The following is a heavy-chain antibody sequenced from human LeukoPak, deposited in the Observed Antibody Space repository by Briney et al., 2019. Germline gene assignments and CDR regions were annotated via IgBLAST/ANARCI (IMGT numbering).Heavy chain of an antibody. J-gene: IGHJ4*02. CDR1: GFTFTDYT. V-gene: IGHV3-21*01. CDR3: VRDRHWLAFDY. Sequence: GGSLRLSCAASGFTFTDYTINWVRQAPGKGLEWLSFISSSKTFIHCADSVRGRFTSSRDNAKNSVYLQMNSLRAEDMAVYYCVRDRHWLAFDYWGQGTLVTVSS. CDR2: ISSSKTFI. D-gene: IGHD6-19*01.